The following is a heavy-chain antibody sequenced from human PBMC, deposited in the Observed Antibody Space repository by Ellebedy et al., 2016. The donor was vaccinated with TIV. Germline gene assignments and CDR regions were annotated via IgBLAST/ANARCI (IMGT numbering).Heavy chain of an antibody. CDR3: ARGAMALS. Sequence: AASVNVSCKASGYSFTSHGITWVRQAPGQGLQWMGWVTAYNRDTYYAQNFQGRVTFTTDTSSSTAYLELRSLTSNDTGVYYCARGAMALSWGQGTLVTVSS. CDR1: GYSFTSHG. D-gene: IGHD5-24*01. V-gene: IGHV1-18*01. CDR2: VTAYNRDT. J-gene: IGHJ5*02.